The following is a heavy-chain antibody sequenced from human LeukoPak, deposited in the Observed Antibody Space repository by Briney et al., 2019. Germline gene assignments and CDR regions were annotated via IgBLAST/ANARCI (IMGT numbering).Heavy chain of an antibody. D-gene: IGHD1-7*01. V-gene: IGHV3-9*01. CDR2: ISWNSATI. CDR1: GLTVSNHW. CDR3: AKLCDWNSVDY. Sequence: GGSLRLSCVASGLTVSNHWMSWVRQAPGKGLEWVSGISWNSATIDYADSLRGRFTISRDNAKNSLYLQMTNLRTEDTALYYCAKLCDWNSVDYWGQGTLVTVSS. J-gene: IGHJ4*02.